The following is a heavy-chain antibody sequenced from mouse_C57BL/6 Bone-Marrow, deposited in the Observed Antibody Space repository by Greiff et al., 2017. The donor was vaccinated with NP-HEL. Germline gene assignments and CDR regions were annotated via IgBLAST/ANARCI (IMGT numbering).Heavy chain of an antibody. J-gene: IGHJ2*01. Sequence: EVKVEESGEGLVKPGGSLKLSCAASGFTFSSYAMSWVRQTPEKRLEWVAYISSGGDYIYYADTVKGRFTISRDNARNTLYLQMSSLKSEDTAMYYCTREGLRLDYWGQGTTLTVSS. CDR3: TREGLRLDY. D-gene: IGHD2-4*01. V-gene: IGHV5-9-1*02. CDR2: ISSGGDYI. CDR1: GFTFSSYA.